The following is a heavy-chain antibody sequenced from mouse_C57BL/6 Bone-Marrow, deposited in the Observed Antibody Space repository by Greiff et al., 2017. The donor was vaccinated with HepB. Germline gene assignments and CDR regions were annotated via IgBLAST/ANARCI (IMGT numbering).Heavy chain of an antibody. J-gene: IGHJ1*03. D-gene: IGHD4-1*01. Sequence: QVQLQQPGAELVKPGASVKMSCKASGYTFTSYWITWVKQRPGQGLEWIGDIYPGSGSTNYNEKFKSKATLTVDTSSSTAYMQLSSLTSGDSAVYYCARSWDVYFDVWGTGTTVTVSS. CDR3: ARSWDVYFDV. CDR1: GYTFTSYW. CDR2: IYPGSGST. V-gene: IGHV1-55*01.